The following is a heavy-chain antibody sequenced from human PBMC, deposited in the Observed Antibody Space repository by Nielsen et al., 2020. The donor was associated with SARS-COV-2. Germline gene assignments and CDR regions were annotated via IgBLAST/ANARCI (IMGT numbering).Heavy chain of an antibody. CDR3: ARIVVVSRGFFDY. J-gene: IGHJ4*02. V-gene: IGHV3-9*01. D-gene: IGHD3-22*01. CDR1: GFTFDDYA. CDR2: ISWNSGSI. Sequence: SLKISCAASGFTFDDYAMHWVRQAPGKGLEWVSGISWNSGSIGYADSVKGRFTISRDNAKNSLYLQMNSLRAEDTAVYYCARIVVVSRGFFDYWGQGTLVTVSS.